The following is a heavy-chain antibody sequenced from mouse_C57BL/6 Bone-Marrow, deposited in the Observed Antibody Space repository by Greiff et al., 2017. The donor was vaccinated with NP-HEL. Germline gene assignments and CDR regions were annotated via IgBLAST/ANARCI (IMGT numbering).Heavy chain of an antibody. CDR1: GYTFTSYG. J-gene: IGHJ3*01. V-gene: IGHV1-81*01. CDR2: IYPRSGNT. D-gene: IGHD2-4*01. CDR3: ARYDYDAWLAY. Sequence: QVQLQQSGAELARPGASVKLSCKASGYTFTSYGISWVKQRTGQGLEWIGEIYPRSGNTYYNEKFKGKATLTADKSSSTAYMELRSLTSEDSAVYFCARYDYDAWLAYWGQGTLVTVSA.